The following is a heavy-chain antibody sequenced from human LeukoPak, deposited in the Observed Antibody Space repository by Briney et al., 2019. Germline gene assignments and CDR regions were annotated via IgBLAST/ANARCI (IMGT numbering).Heavy chain of an antibody. CDR2: IIPIFGTA. Sequence: SVMVSCKASGGTFSSYAISWVRQAPGQGLEWMGGIIPIFGTANYAQKFQGRVTITADESTSTAYMELSSLRSEDTAVYYCARDYRVFGVAYGFDIWGQGTMVTVSS. CDR1: GGTFSSYA. CDR3: ARDYRVFGVAYGFDI. J-gene: IGHJ3*02. V-gene: IGHV1-69*13. D-gene: IGHD3-3*01.